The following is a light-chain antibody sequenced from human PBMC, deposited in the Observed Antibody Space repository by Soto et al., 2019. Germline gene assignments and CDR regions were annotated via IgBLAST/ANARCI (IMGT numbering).Light chain of an antibody. CDR3: QQLNSYPWT. Sequence: VNLTLSVSLLSASIGDRVTLTCRASQGISSYLAWYRQKPGKAPKLLIYAASTLQSGVPSRFSGSGSGTEFTLTISSLQPEDFATYYCQQLNSYPWTFGQVTKVDI. J-gene: IGKJ1*01. CDR1: QGISSY. V-gene: IGKV1-9*01. CDR2: AAS.